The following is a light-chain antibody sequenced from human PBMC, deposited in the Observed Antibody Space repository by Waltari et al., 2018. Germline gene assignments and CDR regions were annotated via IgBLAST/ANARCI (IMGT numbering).Light chain of an antibody. Sequence: QSALTQPASVSGSPGQSITISCTGTSSDIGNYNYVSWYQQHPGKAPKLIVYDVSNRPSGVSYRFSGSKSCNTASLTISGLQAEGEAVYYCSSYTSSSTLVVFGTGTKVTVL. V-gene: IGLV2-14*03. CDR3: SSYTSSSTLVV. J-gene: IGLJ1*01. CDR1: SSDIGNYNY. CDR2: DVS.